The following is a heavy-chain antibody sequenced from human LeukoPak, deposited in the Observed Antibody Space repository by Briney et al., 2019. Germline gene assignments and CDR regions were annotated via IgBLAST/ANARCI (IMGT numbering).Heavy chain of an antibody. CDR1: GFTVSSNY. V-gene: IGHV3-53*01. CDR2: IYSGGST. J-gene: IGHJ5*02. CDR3: AREYTATLGANWFDP. D-gene: IGHD5-18*01. Sequence: GGSLRLSCAASGFTVSSNYMSWVRQAPGKGLEWVSVIYSGGSTYYADSVKGRFTIPRDNSKNTLYLQMNSLRAEDTAVYYCAREYTATLGANWFDPWGQGTLVTVSS.